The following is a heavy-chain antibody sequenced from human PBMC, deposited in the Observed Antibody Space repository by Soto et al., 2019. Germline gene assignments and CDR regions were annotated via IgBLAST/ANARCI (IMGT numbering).Heavy chain of an antibody. J-gene: IGHJ4*02. CDR1: GYSFSNYA. D-gene: IGHD3-10*01. CDR2: INADNGNT. CDR3: ASPSYGSGSYY. Sequence: QVQLVQSGAEVKKPGASVKVSCKASGYSFSNYALHWVRQAPGQRLEWMGWINADNGNTKYSQKFQGRVTFTRDTSASTAYMEVSSLKSEDTAVYYCASPSYGSGSYYWGQGTLVTVSS. V-gene: IGHV1-3*01.